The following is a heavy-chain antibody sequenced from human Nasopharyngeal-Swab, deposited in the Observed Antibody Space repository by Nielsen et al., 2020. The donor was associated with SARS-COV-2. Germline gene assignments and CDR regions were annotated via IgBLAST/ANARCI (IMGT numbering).Heavy chain of an antibody. V-gene: IGHV3-30*03. J-gene: IGHJ6*02. Sequence: SCAASGFPFSSYGMHWVRQAPGKGLEWVAVISYDGSNKYYADSVKGRFTISRDNSKNTLYLQMNSLRAEDTAVYYCARDRFTGSGLNMDVWGQGTTVTVSS. D-gene: IGHD2-15*01. CDR1: GFPFSSYG. CDR2: ISYDGSNK. CDR3: ARDRFTGSGLNMDV.